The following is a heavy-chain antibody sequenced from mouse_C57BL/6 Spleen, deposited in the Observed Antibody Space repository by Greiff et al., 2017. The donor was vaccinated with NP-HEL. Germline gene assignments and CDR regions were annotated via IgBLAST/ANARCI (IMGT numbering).Heavy chain of an antibody. V-gene: IGHV1-81*01. CDR1: GYTFTSYG. D-gene: IGHD2-3*01. CDR3: ARSHDGYSWYFDV. CDR2: IYPRSGNT. J-gene: IGHJ1*03. Sequence: QVQLQQSGAELARPGASVKLSCKASGYTFTSYGISWVKQRTGQGLEWIGEIYPRSGNTYYNEKFKGKATLTADKSSSTAYMELRSLTSEDSAVYFCARSHDGYSWYFDVWGTGTTVTVSS.